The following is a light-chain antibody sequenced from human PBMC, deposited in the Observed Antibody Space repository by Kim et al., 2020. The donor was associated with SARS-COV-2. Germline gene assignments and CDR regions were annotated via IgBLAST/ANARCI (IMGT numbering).Light chain of an antibody. J-gene: IGLJ3*02. CDR1: SSNIGSNT. CDR3: AAWDDSLKGPV. V-gene: IGLV1-44*01. CDR2: SNS. Sequence: GKRVTISCSGSSSNIGSNTVNWYQQLPGTAPKLLIYSNSQRPSGVPDRFSGSKSGTSASLAITGLHSEDEASYYCAAWDDSLKGPVFGGGTQLTVL.